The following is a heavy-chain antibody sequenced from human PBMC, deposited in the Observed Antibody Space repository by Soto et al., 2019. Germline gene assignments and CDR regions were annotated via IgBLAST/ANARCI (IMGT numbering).Heavy chain of an antibody. Sequence: GGSLRLSCAASGFTFSSYAMSWVRQAPGKGLEWVSAISGSGGSTYYADSVKGRFTISRDNSKNTLYLQMNSLRAEDTAVYYCAKDRAAYIAAAGYWFDPWGQGTLVTVSS. CDR2: ISGSGGST. D-gene: IGHD6-13*01. V-gene: IGHV3-23*01. J-gene: IGHJ5*02. CDR3: AKDRAAYIAAAGYWFDP. CDR1: GFTFSSYA.